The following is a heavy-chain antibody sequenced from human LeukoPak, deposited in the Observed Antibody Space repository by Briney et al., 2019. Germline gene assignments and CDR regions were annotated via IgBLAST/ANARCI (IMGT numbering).Heavy chain of an antibody. CDR1: GFTFSSYA. CDR2: ISGSGGST. D-gene: IGHD3-10*01. CDR3: AKIPSTMVRVLYGMDV. Sequence: GGSLRLSCAASGFTFSSYAMSWVRQAPGKGLEWVSAISGSGGSTYYADSVKGRFTISRDNSKNTLYLQMNSLRAEDTAVYYCAKIPSTMVRVLYGMDVWGLGTTVTVSS. J-gene: IGHJ6*02. V-gene: IGHV3-23*01.